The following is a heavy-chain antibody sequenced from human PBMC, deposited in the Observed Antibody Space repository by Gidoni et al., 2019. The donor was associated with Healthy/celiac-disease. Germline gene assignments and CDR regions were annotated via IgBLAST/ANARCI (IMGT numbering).Heavy chain of an antibody. CDR3: ARGRGFDY. Sequence: QVPLQQWGAGLFDPSETLSLTCAVYGGSFSGYYWSWIRQPPGKGLEWIGEINHSGSTNYNPSLKSRVTISVDTSKNQFSLKLSSVTAADTAVYYCARGRGFDYWGQGTLVTVSS. CDR2: INHSGST. D-gene: IGHD3-10*01. V-gene: IGHV4-34*01. J-gene: IGHJ4*02. CDR1: GGSFSGYY.